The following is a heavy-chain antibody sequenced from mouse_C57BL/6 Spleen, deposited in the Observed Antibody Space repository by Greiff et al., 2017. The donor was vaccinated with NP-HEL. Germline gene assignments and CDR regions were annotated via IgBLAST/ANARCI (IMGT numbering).Heavy chain of an antibody. CDR1: GFTFSDYY. J-gene: IGHJ2*01. CDR2: INYDGSST. Sequence: EVKVVESEGGLVQPGSSMKLSCTASGFTFSDYYMAWVRQVPEKGLEWVANINYDGSSTYYLDSLKSRFIISRDNAKNILYLQMSSLKSEDTATYYCARDTGRAYFDYWGQGTTLTVSS. CDR3: ARDTGRAYFDY. D-gene: IGHD4-1*01. V-gene: IGHV5-16*01.